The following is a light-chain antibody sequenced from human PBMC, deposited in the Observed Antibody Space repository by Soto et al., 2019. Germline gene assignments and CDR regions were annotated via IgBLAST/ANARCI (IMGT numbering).Light chain of an antibody. CDR2: GAS. Sequence: EIVLTQSPDTLSLSPGERATLSCRASQGVSSSYFAWYQQKPGQAPRLLIYGASSRATGIPDRFSGSVSGPDFTLTISRLEPEDFAVYYCQQYGSSAWTFGQGTKVEIK. J-gene: IGKJ1*01. CDR1: QGVSSSY. V-gene: IGKV3-20*01. CDR3: QQYGSSAWT.